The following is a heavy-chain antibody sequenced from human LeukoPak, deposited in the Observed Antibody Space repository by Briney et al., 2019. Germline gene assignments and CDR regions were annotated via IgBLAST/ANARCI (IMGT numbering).Heavy chain of an antibody. Sequence: PGGSLRLSCAASGFTFSAYYMSWIRQAPGKGLEWVSYISSSSSYTNYADSVKGRFTISRDNAKNSLYLQMNSLRAEDRAVYYCAREGYTGNFDYWGQGTLVTVSS. V-gene: IGHV3-11*05. CDR3: AREGYTGNFDY. CDR2: ISSSSSYT. CDR1: GFTFSAYY. J-gene: IGHJ4*02. D-gene: IGHD2-2*02.